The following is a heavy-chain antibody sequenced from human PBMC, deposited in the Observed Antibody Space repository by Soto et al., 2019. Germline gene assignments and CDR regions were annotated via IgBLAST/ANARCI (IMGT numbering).Heavy chain of an antibody. CDR2: IYYSGST. CDR3: AMESTIRYSSSWYYFDY. Sequence: SETLSLTCTVSGGSISSSSYYWGWIRQPTGKGLEWIGSIYYSGSTYYNPSLKSRVTISVDTSKNQFSMKLSSVTAADTAVYYWAMESTIRYSSSWYYFDYWGQGTLVTVSS. J-gene: IGHJ4*02. CDR1: GGSISSSSYY. V-gene: IGHV4-39*07. D-gene: IGHD6-13*01.